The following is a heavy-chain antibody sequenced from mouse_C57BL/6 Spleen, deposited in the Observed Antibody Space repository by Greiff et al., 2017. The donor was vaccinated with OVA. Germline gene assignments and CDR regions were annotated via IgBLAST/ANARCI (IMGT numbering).Heavy chain of an antibody. V-gene: IGHV3-6*01. Sequence: ESGPGLVKPSQSLSLTCSVTGYSITSGYYWNWIRQFPGNKLEWMGYISYDGSNNYNPSLKNRISITRDTSKNQFFLKLNSVTTEDTATYYCARDWDRGYFDYWGQGTTLTVSS. CDR1: GYSITSGYY. CDR3: ARDWDRGYFDY. D-gene: IGHD4-1*01. CDR2: ISYDGSN. J-gene: IGHJ2*01.